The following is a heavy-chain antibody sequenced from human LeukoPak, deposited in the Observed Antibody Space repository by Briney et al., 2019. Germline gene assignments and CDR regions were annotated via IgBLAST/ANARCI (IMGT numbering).Heavy chain of an antibody. V-gene: IGHV3-7*01. Sequence: PGGSLRLSCAASGFTFSSYWMSWVRQAPGKGLEWVANIKQDGSEKYYVDSVKGRFTISRDNAKNSLYLQMNSLRAEDTAVYYCARVGGKAKLWLSFFDYWGQGTLVTVSS. J-gene: IGHJ4*02. CDR2: IKQDGSEK. CDR3: ARVGGKAKLWLSFFDY. D-gene: IGHD5-18*01. CDR1: GFTFSSYW.